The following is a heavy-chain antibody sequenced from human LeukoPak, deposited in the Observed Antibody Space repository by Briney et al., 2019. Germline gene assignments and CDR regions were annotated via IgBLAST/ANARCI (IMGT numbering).Heavy chain of an antibody. CDR3: TTDWGYYDSSGYYMVYFDY. J-gene: IGHJ4*02. V-gene: IGHV3-15*01. CDR2: IKSKTDGGTT. CDR1: GFTFSNAW. Sequence: GGSLRLSCAASGFTFSNAWMSWVRQAPGKGLEWVGRIKSKTDGGTTDYAAPVKGRFTISRDDSKNTLYLQMNSLKTEDTAVYYCTTDWGYYDSSGYYMVYFDYWGQGTLVTVSS. D-gene: IGHD3-22*01.